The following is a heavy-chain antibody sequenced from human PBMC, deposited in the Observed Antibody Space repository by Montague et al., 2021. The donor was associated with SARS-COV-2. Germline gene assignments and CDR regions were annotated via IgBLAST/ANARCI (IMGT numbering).Heavy chain of an antibody. D-gene: IGHD2-8*02. Sequence: SETLSLTCTVSGGSISSSSYYRGWIRQPPGKGLEWIGSIYYSGSTYYNPSLKSRVTISVDTSKNQFSLKLSSVTAADTAVYYCARSDLSVIVLVVYATRGGYFDLWGRGTLVTVSS. CDR3: ARSDLSVIVLVVYATRGGYFDL. CDR1: GGSISSSSYY. J-gene: IGHJ2*01. V-gene: IGHV4-39*07. CDR2: IYYSGST.